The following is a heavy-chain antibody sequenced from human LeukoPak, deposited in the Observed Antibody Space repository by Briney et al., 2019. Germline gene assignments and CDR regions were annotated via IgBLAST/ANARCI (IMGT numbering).Heavy chain of an antibody. CDR1: GFTFNLAW. V-gene: IGHV3-15*07. CDR2: IKNKIDGGTT. Sequence: GSLRLSCAASGFTFNLAWINWVRPAPGKGLEWVGRIKNKIDGGTTDYAAPVKGRFTISRDDSKNTVYLQMNSLKSEDTALYYCNTDGDYGDYVDSWGQGTLVTVSS. CDR3: NTDGDYGDYVDS. D-gene: IGHD4-17*01. J-gene: IGHJ4*02.